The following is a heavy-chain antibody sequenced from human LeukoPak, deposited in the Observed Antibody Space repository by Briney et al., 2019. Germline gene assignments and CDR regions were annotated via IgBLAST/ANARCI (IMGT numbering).Heavy chain of an antibody. CDR3: ERGGTAEYYIYFAY. D-gene: IGHD2/OR15-2a*01. CDR1: AYTFTAYY. V-gene: IGHV1-2*02. CDR2: INPYSGNT. Sequence: ASVKVSCKTSAYTFTAYYIHWVRQAPGQGLEWMGWINPYSGNTNYAQNFQGRVTMTRDTSIGTAYMELSSLISDDTAVYFCERGGTAEYYIYFAYWGQGSLVIVSS. J-gene: IGHJ4*02.